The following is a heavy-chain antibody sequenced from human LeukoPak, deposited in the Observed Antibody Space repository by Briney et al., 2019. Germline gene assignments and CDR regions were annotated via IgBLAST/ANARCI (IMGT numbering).Heavy chain of an antibody. Sequence: GASVKVSCKASGYIFTDYYMHWVRQAPGQELGWMGRINPNSGGTNYAQKFQGRVTMTRDTSISTAYMELSSLRSDDTAIYYCARGPYSTSPHFDYWGQGTLVTVSS. CDR3: ARGPYSTSPHFDY. CDR2: INPNSGGT. V-gene: IGHV1/OR15-1*04. CDR1: GYIFTDYY. D-gene: IGHD6-6*01. J-gene: IGHJ4*02.